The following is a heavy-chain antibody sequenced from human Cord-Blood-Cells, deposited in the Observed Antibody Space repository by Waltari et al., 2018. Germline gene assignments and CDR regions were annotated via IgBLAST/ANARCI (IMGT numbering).Heavy chain of an antibody. D-gene: IGHD2-2*01. Sequence: QVQLVQSGAEVKKPGASVKVPCKASGYTFTSYDINWVRQATGQGLGWMGWMNPNSGNTGYAKKVQGRVTITRNTSISTAYMELSSLRSEDTAVYYCARGPDIVVVPAADYYYGMDVWGQGTTVTVSS. CDR2: MNPNSGNT. J-gene: IGHJ6*02. CDR3: ARGPDIVVVPAADYYYGMDV. CDR1: GYTFTSYD. V-gene: IGHV1-8*03.